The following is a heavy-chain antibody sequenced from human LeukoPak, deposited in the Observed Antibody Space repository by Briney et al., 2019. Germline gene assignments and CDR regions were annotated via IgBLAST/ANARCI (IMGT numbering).Heavy chain of an antibody. J-gene: IGHJ4*02. D-gene: IGHD3-3*01. CDR1: GFTFSSYG. Sequence: PGGSLRLSCAASGFTFSSYGMHWVRQAPGKGLEWVAVISYDGSNKYYADSVKGRFTISRDNSKNTLYQQMNSLRAEDTAVYYCAKERRYYDLWSGIDYWGQGTLVTVSS. CDR2: ISYDGSNK. V-gene: IGHV3-30*18. CDR3: AKERRYYDLWSGIDY.